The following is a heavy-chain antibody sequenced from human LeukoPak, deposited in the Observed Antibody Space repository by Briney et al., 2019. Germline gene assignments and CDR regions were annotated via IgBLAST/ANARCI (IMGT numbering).Heavy chain of an antibody. Sequence: SETLSLTCAVYGGSFSDYYWSWIRQPPGKVREWVGEINHSGSTDCSPSLKSRVTISVDTSKNQFSLKLSSVTAADTAVYYCARGGGSSWYVDYWGQGTLVTVSS. J-gene: IGHJ4*02. V-gene: IGHV4-34*01. CDR2: INHSGST. CDR3: ARGGGSSWYVDY. CDR1: GGSFSDYY. D-gene: IGHD6-13*01.